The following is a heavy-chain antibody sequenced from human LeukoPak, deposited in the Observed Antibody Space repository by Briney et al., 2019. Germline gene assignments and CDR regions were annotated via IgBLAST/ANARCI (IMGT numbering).Heavy chain of an antibody. J-gene: IGHJ4*02. V-gene: IGHV4-59*01. D-gene: IGHD3-22*01. CDR1: GGSISSYY. CDR2: IYYSGST. CDR3: ARDKSYDSIGTLDY. Sequence: SETLSLTCTVSGGSISSYYWSWIRQPPGKGLEWIGYIYYSGSTNYNPSLKSRVTISVDTPKNQFSLKLSSVTAADTAVYYCARDKSYDSIGTLDYWGQGTLVTVSS.